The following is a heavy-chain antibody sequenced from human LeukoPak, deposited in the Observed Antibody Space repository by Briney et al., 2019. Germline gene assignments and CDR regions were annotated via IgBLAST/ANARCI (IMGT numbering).Heavy chain of an antibody. V-gene: IGHV4-61*02. CDR2: IYTSGST. Sequence: SQTLSLTCTVSGGSISSGSYYWSWIRQPAGRGLEWVGRIYTSGSTNYNPSLKSRVTISVDTSKNQFSLKLSSETAADTAVYYCARDGTRRYMDVWGKGTTVTVSS. D-gene: IGHD1-14*01. J-gene: IGHJ6*03. CDR1: GGSISSGSYY. CDR3: ARDGTRRYMDV.